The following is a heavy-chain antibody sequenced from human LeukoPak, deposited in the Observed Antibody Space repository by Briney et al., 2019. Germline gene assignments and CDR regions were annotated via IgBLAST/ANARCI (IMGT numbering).Heavy chain of an antibody. V-gene: IGHV3-53*01. CDR3: ARGNTYYYDSSVDYFDY. D-gene: IGHD3-22*01. Sequence: GGSLRLSCAASGFTVSSNYMSWVRQAPGKGVEWVSVIYSGGSTYYADSVKGRFTISRDNSKNTLYLQINSLRAEDTAVYYCARGNTYYYDSSVDYFDYWGQGTLVTVSS. J-gene: IGHJ4*02. CDR1: GFTVSSNY. CDR2: IYSGGST.